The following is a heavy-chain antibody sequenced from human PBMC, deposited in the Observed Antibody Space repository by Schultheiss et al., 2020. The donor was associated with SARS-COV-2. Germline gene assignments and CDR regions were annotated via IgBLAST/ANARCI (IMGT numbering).Heavy chain of an antibody. D-gene: IGHD3-16*01. CDR2: INHRGTT. J-gene: IGHJ4*02. CDR1: GGSFSGYY. CDR3: ASWSHTIGAFDY. V-gene: IGHV4-34*01. Sequence: SETLSLTCTVYGGSFSGYYWSWIRQPPGKGLEWIGEINHRGTTNYNPSLRSRVTISVDTSKNQFSLKLSSVTAADTAVYYCASWSHTIGAFDYWGQGTLVTVSS.